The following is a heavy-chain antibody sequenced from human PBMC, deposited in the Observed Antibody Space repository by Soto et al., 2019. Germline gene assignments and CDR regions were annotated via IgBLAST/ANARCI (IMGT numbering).Heavy chain of an antibody. CDR1: GASFSSYY. V-gene: IGHV4-34*01. J-gene: IGHJ6*02. CDR3: ARRLDV. Sequence: TSETLSLTCAVYGASFSSYYWSWIRQPPGKGLEWIGEINDSGSTNYNPSLKSRVTISVDTSKNQFSLNLSSVTAADTAVYYCARRLDVWGQGITVTVSS. CDR2: INDSGST.